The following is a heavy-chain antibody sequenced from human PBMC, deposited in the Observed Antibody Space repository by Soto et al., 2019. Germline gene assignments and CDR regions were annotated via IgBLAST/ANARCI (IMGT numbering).Heavy chain of an antibody. CDR2: MNPNSGNT. D-gene: IGHD3-22*01. Sequence: QVQLVQSGAEVKKPGASVKVSCKASGYTFTSYDINWVRQATGQGLEWMGWMNPNSGNTGYAQKFQGRVTMTRNTSISTAYMELSSLRSEDTAVYYCARGHQGYYESSGYPTDDYWGQGTLVTVSS. V-gene: IGHV1-8*01. CDR1: GYTFTSYD. J-gene: IGHJ4*02. CDR3: ARGHQGYYESSGYPTDDY.